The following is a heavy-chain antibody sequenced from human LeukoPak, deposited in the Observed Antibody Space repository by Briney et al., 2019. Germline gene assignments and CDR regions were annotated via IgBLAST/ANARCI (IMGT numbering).Heavy chain of an antibody. Sequence: ASVKVSCKATGYTFTSYGISWVRQAPGQGLEWMGWISAYNGNTNYAQKLQGRVTMTTDTSTSTAYMELRSLRSDDTAVYYCARALSSGSYYYMDVWGKGTTVTISS. CDR1: GYTFTSYG. D-gene: IGHD3-22*01. V-gene: IGHV1-18*01. CDR2: ISAYNGNT. J-gene: IGHJ6*03. CDR3: ARALSSGSYYYMDV.